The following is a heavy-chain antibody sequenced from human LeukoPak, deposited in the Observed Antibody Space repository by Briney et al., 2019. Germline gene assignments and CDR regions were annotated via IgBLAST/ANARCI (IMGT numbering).Heavy chain of an antibody. Sequence: GGSLRLSCTASGFTFDNYWMTWVRQPPGKGLEWVANIKQDGGERYYVDSVRGRFTISRDNSKNSLYLQMNSLRAEDTAVYYCVRDGRPLDYWGQGTLVIVS. CDR2: IKQDGGER. V-gene: IGHV3-7*01. CDR3: VRDGRPLDY. D-gene: IGHD3/OR15-3a*01. CDR1: GFTFDNYW. J-gene: IGHJ4*02.